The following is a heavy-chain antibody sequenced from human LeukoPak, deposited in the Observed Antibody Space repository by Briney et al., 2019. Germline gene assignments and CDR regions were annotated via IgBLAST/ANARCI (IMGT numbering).Heavy chain of an antibody. CDR1: GYTFTGYY. Sequence: ASVKVSCKASGYTFTGYYMHGVRQAPRQGLEWMGRINPNSGGTNYAQKFQGRVTMTRDTSISTAYMELSRLRSDDTAVYYCARDRFNAAGGAYYYMDVWGKGTTVTVSS. D-gene: IGHD3-16*01. V-gene: IGHV1-2*06. CDR2: INPNSGGT. J-gene: IGHJ6*03. CDR3: ARDRFNAAGGAYYYMDV.